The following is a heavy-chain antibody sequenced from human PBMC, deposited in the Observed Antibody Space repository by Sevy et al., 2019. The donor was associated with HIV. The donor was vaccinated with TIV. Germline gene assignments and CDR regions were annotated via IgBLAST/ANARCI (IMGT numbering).Heavy chain of an antibody. J-gene: IGHJ4*02. Sequence: SETLSLTCSVSGGSLRSSPYYWGWLRQPPGKGLEWIGRLYQDGSSSSIPSLKSRFTMSADTSKNQFSRRLTAVTAADTAVYYCTRRGYSGRFDFWGQGSLVTVSS. CDR2: LYQDGSS. D-gene: IGHD5-12*01. CDR1: GGSLRSSPYY. V-gene: IGHV4-39*01. CDR3: TRRGYSGRFDF.